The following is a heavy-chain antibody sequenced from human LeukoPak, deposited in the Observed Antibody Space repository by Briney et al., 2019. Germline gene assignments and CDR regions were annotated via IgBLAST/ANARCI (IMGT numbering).Heavy chain of an antibody. J-gene: IGHJ4*02. V-gene: IGHV3-23*01. D-gene: IGHD5/OR15-5a*01. CDR3: AKDLRPDGVYDFDY. Sequence: GGSLRLSCAASGFTFSTYAMNWVRQAPGKGLEWVSVIIGNSAITHCADSVKGRFTISRDNSKNTLYLQMNSLRAEDTAVYYCAKDLRPDGVYDFDYWGQGTLVAVSS. CDR1: GFTFSTYA. CDR2: IIGNSAIT.